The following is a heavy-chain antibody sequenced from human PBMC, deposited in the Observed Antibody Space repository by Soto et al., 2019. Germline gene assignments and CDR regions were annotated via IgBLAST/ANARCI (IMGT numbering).Heavy chain of an antibody. CDR2: IVPIFGTA. V-gene: IGHV1-69*06. CDR1: GGTFSSYA. J-gene: IGHJ4*02. CDR3: ARSYNWNYVNFDY. Sequence: SVKVSCKASGGTFSSYAISWVRQAPGQGLEWMGGIVPIFGTANYAQKFQGRVTITADKSTSTAYMELSSLRSEDTAVYYCARSYNWNYVNFDYWGQGTLVTVSS. D-gene: IGHD1-7*01.